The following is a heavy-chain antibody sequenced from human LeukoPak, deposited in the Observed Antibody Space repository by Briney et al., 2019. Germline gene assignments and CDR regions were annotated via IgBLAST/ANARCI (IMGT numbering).Heavy chain of an antibody. D-gene: IGHD5-12*01. J-gene: IGHJ4*02. CDR2: INQDGSEE. Sequence: GGSLRLSCATSGFTFNNYLMSWVRQAPGKGLEWVANINQDGSEEYYMDSVKARFTISRDNAKDSLSLQMNSLRAEDTAVYYCVRDGGVSGYDLLDYWGQGTLVTVSS. V-gene: IGHV3-7*01. CDR3: VRDGGVSGYDLLDY. CDR1: GFTFNNYL.